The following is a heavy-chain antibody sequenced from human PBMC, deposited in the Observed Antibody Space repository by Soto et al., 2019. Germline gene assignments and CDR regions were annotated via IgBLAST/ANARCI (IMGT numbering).Heavy chain of an antibody. CDR1: GFSISTRGVA. Sequence: SGPTLVNPTQTLTLTCTFSGFSISTRGVAVGWIRQPPGKALEWLALFYWDDDEKNSPSLKSRLTVTKDTSKNQVVLTMTNMEPVDTATYYCVHRPTGYYFDYWGQGTLVTVSS. J-gene: IGHJ4*02. CDR2: FYWDDDE. V-gene: IGHV2-5*02. D-gene: IGHD3-9*01. CDR3: VHRPTGYYFDY.